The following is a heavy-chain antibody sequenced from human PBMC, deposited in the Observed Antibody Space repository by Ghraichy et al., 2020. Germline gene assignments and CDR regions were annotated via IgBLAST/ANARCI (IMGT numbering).Heavy chain of an antibody. CDR1: GGSISSYY. CDR3: ARAVLGAYYYYYYGMDV. J-gene: IGHJ6*02. CDR2: IHYSGST. V-gene: IGHV4-59*01. Sequence: SETLSLTCTVSGGSISSYYWSWIRQPPGKGLEWIGYIHYSGSTNYNPSLKSRVTISVDTSKNQFSLKLSSVTAADTAVYYCARAVLGAYYYYYYGMDVWGQGTTVTVSS. D-gene: IGHD2/OR15-2a*01.